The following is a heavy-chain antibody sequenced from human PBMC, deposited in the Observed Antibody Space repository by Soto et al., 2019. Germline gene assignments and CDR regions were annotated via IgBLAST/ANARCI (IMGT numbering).Heavy chain of an antibody. J-gene: IGHJ5*02. CDR2: INHSGST. CDR1: GDCISSGYS. V-gene: IGHV4-34*01. Sequence: TSETLSRTCGVSGDCISSGYSYSWIRQPPGKGLEWIGEINHSGSTNYNPSLKSRVTISADTSKNQFSLKLSSVTAVDTAVYYCARGKTLFEVVISSGWFDPWGQGTLVTVSS. CDR3: ARGKTLFEVVISSGWFDP. D-gene: IGHD3-3*01.